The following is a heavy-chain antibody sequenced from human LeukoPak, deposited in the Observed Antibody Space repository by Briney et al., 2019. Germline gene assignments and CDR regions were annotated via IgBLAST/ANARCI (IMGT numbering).Heavy chain of an antibody. CDR2: ISYDGSNK. CDR1: GFTFSSYA. CDR3: ARDLSGCSGGRCYAPYYYYGMDV. V-gene: IGHV3-30-3*01. D-gene: IGHD2-15*01. Sequence: GGSLRLSCAASGFTFSSYAMHWVRQAPGKGLEGVAVISYDGSNKYYADSVKGRFTISRDNSKNTLYLQMNSLRAEDTAVYYCARDLSGCSGGRCYAPYYYYGMDVWGQGTTVTVSS. J-gene: IGHJ6*02.